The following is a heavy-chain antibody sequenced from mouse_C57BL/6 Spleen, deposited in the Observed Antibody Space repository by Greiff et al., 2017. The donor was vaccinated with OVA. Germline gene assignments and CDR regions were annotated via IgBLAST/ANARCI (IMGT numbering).Heavy chain of an antibody. J-gene: IGHJ2*01. CDR3: ARGALREDLDY. V-gene: IGHV1-18*01. CDR2: INPNNGGT. D-gene: IGHD1-1*01. Sequence: VQLQQSGPELVKPGASVKIPCKASGYTFTDYNMDWVKQSHGKSLEWIGDINPNNGGTIYNQKFKGKATLTVDKSSSTAYMELRSLTSEDTAVYYCARGALREDLDYWGQGTTLTVSS. CDR1: GYTFTDYN.